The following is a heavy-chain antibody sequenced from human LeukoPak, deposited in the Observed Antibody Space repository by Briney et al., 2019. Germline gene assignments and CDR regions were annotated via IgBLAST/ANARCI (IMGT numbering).Heavy chain of an antibody. CDR2: IYPGDSDT. V-gene: IGHV5-51*01. CDR1: GYSFTSDW. D-gene: IGHD5-24*01. Sequence: GESLKISCKGSGYSFTSDWIGWVRQMPGKGLEWMGIIYPGDSDTRYSPSSQGQVTISADKSISTAYLQWSSLKASDTAMYYCARSCRDGYRDFDYWGQGTLVTVSS. CDR3: ARSCRDGYRDFDY. J-gene: IGHJ4*02.